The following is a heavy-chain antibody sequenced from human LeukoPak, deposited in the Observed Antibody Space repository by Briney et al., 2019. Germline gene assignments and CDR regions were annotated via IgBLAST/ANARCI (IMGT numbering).Heavy chain of an antibody. V-gene: IGHV4-61*05. CDR1: GDSISSSTYY. CDR2: IYYSGST. Sequence: SETLSLTCTVSGDSISSSTYYWGWIRQPPGKGLEWIGYIYYSGSTNYNPSLKSRVTISVDTSKNQFSLKLSSVTAADTAVYYCARAYSGYDLHYYYYMDVWGKGTTVTISS. J-gene: IGHJ6*03. D-gene: IGHD5-12*01. CDR3: ARAYSGYDLHYYYYMDV.